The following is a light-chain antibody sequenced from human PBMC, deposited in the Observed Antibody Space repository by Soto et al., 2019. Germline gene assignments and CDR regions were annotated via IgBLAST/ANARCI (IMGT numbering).Light chain of an antibody. V-gene: IGKV3-15*01. CDR3: QQYHDCPWT. CDR2: AGS. J-gene: IGKJ1*01. CDR1: QSVSSH. Sequence: EIVMTQSPATLSVSPGESATLSCRASQSVSSHLAWYRQEPGQAPRLLVYAGSTGATGVPARFRGSGSGTEFTLTISSLQSEDFAVYFCQQYHDCPWTFGQGSMVEIK.